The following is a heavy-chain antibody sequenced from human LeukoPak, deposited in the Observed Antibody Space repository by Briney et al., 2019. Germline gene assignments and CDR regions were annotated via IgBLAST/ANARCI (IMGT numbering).Heavy chain of an antibody. CDR2: IYYSGST. V-gene: IGHV4-59*08. Sequence: SETLSLTCTVSGGSISSYYGSWIRQPPGKGLEWIGYIYYSGSTNYNPSLKSRVTISVDTSKNQFSLKLSSVTAADTAVYYCASQTTAARPLVRFVRWRQGTLVTVSS. CDR3: ASQTTAARPLVRFVR. J-gene: IGHJ5*02. CDR1: GGSISSYY. D-gene: IGHD6-6*01.